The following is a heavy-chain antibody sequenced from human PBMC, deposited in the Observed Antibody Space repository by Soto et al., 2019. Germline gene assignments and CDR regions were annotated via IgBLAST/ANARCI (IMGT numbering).Heavy chain of an antibody. Sequence: GGSLRLSCAASGFDFTKSAMNWVRQAPGKGLQWASGISGSGTSTSHGDSVKGRFTISRDNSKNTLYLQMNSLRADDTAVYFCAKGHDFWTGYSYYYGMYIWGQGTTVTVSS. CDR2: ISGSGTST. CDR1: GFDFTKSA. V-gene: IGHV3-23*01. J-gene: IGHJ6*02. CDR3: AKGHDFWTGYSYYYGMYI. D-gene: IGHD3-3*01.